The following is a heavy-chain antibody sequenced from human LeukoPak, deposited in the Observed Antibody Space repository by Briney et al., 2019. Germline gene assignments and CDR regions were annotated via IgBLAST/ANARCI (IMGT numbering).Heavy chain of an antibody. D-gene: IGHD3-3*01. CDR2: INHSGST. CDR1: GGSISSYY. V-gene: IGHV4-34*01. Sequence: SETLSLTCTVSGGSISSYYWSWIRQPPGKGLEWIGEINHSGSTNYNPSLKSRVTISVDTSKNQFSLKLSSVTAADTAVYYCARLTPYYDFWSGYRYYYYYYMDVWGKGTTVTVSS. CDR3: ARLTPYYDFWSGYRYYYYYYMDV. J-gene: IGHJ6*03.